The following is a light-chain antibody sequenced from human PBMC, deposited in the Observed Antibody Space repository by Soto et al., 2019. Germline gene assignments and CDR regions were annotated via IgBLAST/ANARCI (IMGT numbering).Light chain of an antibody. CDR1: QTVSSY. V-gene: IGKV3-15*01. CDR2: GAS. CDR3: QQTLNPKA. J-gene: IGKJ1*01. Sequence: EIGMTQSPATLSVSTGERATLSCRASQTVSSYLAWYQQKPGQAPRLLIYGASTRTTGIPARFSGSGSGTEFTLTISRLPYEDFAVYYCQQTLNPKAFGQGTKVDI.